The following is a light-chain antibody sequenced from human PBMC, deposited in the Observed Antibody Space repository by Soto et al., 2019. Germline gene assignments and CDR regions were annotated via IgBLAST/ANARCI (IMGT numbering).Light chain of an antibody. J-gene: IGKJ1*01. CDR2: VAS. CDR1: QGISNY. V-gene: IGKV1-27*01. Sequence: DIQMTQSPSSLSASVGDRVTITCRASQGISNYLAWYQQQPGKVPKLLIYVASTLQSGVPSRFSGSGSGTDFTLTISSLQPEXVXXXXXXXXXXAPWTFGQGTKVEIK. CDR3: XXXXXAPWT.